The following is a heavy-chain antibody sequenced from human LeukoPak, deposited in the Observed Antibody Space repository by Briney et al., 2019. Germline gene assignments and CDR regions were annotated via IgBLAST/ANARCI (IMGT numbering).Heavy chain of an antibody. CDR1: GFTFSTYA. CDR2: ISYDGSNK. J-gene: IGHJ4*02. V-gene: IGHV3-30-3*01. D-gene: IGHD3-22*01. CDR3: AKGNVIVVVDYI. Sequence: PGGSLRLSCAASGFTFSTYAMYWVRQAPGKGLEWVAVISYDGSNKYYADSVKGRFTISRDNSKNSLYLQMNSLRAEDTAIYYCAKGNVIVVVDYIGGQGTLVTVSS.